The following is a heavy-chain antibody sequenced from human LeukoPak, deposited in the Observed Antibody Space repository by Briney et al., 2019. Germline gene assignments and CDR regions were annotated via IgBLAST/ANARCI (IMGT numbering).Heavy chain of an antibody. Sequence: GASVKVSCKASGYTFTNYDINWVRQATGQGLEWMGWMNPNSGNTGYAQKFQGRVTMTRNTSISTAYMELSSLRSEDTAVYYCARGRVYYDSSGYYYEMDVWGKGTTVTVSS. J-gene: IGHJ6*04. CDR1: GYTFTNYD. D-gene: IGHD3-22*01. V-gene: IGHV1-8*01. CDR3: ARGRVYYDSSGYYYEMDV. CDR2: MNPNSGNT.